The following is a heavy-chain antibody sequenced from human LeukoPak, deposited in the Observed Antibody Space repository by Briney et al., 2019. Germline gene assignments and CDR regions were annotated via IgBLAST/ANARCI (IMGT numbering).Heavy chain of an antibody. CDR3: AKGGYYDSSGYYSYVIDY. CDR2: ISYDGSNK. V-gene: IGHV3-30*18. D-gene: IGHD3-22*01. Sequence: GGSLRLSCAASGFTFSSYGMHWVRQAPGKGLEWVAVISYDGSNKYYADSVKGRFTISRDNSKNTLYLQMNSLRAEDTAVYYCAKGGYYDSSGYYSYVIDYGGQGPLVTVSS. J-gene: IGHJ4*02. CDR1: GFTFSSYG.